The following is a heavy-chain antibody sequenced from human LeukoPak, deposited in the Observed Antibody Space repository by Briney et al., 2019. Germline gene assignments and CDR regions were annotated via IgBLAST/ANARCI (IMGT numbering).Heavy chain of an antibody. J-gene: IGHJ4*02. CDR3: ATHRAGSYDSSGYSN. CDR1: GGSISSSSSY. Sequence: PSQTLSLTCTVSGGSISSSSSYWTWVRQPAGQGLEWIGRISTSGSTYYNPSLKSRVTISLDTSKNQFSLKLRSVASADTAVYYCATHRAGSYDSSGYSNWGQGTLVTVSS. V-gene: IGHV4-61*02. CDR2: ISTSGST. D-gene: IGHD3-22*01.